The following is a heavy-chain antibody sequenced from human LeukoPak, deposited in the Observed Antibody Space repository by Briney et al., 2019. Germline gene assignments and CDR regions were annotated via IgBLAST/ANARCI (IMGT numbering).Heavy chain of an antibody. Sequence: GGSLRLSCAASGFTFSSYGMHWVRQAPGKGLEWVAFIRYDGSNKYYSDSVKGRFTISRDNSKNTLYLQMNSLRAEDTAVYFCAKGSRDGYNSGVYWGQGTLVTVSS. V-gene: IGHV3-30*02. CDR1: GFTFSSYG. D-gene: IGHD5-24*01. CDR3: AKGSRDGYNSGVY. CDR2: IRYDGSNK. J-gene: IGHJ4*02.